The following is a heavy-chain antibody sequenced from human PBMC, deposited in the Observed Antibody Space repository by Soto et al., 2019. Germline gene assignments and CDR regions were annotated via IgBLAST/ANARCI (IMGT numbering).Heavy chain of an antibody. D-gene: IGHD3-22*01. J-gene: IGHJ4*02. CDR2: IIPILGIA. CDR3: ARTPGYYYDSSGYYFDY. Sequence: SVKVSCKASGGTFSSYTISWVRQAPGQGLEWMGRIIPILGIANYAQKFQGRVTITADKSTSTAYMELSSLRSEDTAVYYCARTPGYYYDSSGYYFDYWGQGTLVTVSS. CDR1: GGTFSSYT. V-gene: IGHV1-69*02.